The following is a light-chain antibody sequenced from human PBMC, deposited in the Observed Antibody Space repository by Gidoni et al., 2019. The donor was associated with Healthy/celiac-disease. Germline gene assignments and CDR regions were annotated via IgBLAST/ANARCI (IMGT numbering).Light chain of an antibody. CDR1: QSISSW. V-gene: IGKV1-5*03. Sequence: DIQMTQSPSTLSASVGDRVTITCRASQSISSWLAWYQQKPGKAPKLLIYKASSLESGVPSRFSGRGSGTEFTLTIRSLQPDDFATYYCQQYNSYWTFGQGTKVEIK. J-gene: IGKJ1*01. CDR2: KAS. CDR3: QQYNSYWT.